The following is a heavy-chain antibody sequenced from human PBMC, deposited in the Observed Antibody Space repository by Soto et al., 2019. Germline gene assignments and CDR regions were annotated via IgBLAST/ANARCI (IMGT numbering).Heavy chain of an antibody. J-gene: IGHJ4*02. CDR3: ARAGGSGSYYNAKIGC. V-gene: IGHV4-31*03. CDR1: GGSISSGDYY. CDR2: IYYSGST. D-gene: IGHD3-10*01. Sequence: SETLSLTCTVSGGSISSGDYYWSWIRQHPGKGLEWIGYIYYSGSTYYNPSLKSRVTISVDTSKNQFSLKLSSVTAADTAMYYCARAGGSGSYYNAKIGCWGQGTLVTVSS.